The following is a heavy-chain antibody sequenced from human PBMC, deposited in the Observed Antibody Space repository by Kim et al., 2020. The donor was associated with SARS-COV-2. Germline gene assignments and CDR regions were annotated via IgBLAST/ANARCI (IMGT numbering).Heavy chain of an antibody. CDR3: ARAPGQYYDILTGYYPPYYYYGMDV. V-gene: IGHV3-33*01. CDR1: GFTFSSYG. J-gene: IGHJ6*02. Sequence: GGSLRLSCAASGFTFSSYGMHWVRQAPGKGLEWVAVIWYDGSNKYYADSVKGRFTISRDNSKNTLYLQMNSLRAEDTAVYYCARAPGQYYDILTGYYPPYYYYGMDVWGQGTTVTVSS. CDR2: IWYDGSNK. D-gene: IGHD3-9*01.